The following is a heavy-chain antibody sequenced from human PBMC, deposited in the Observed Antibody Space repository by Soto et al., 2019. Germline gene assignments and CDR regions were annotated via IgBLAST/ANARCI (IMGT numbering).Heavy chain of an antibody. Sequence: QVQLVQSGAEVKKPGSSVKVSCKASGGTFSSYAISWVRQAPGQGLEWMGGIIPIFGTANYAQKFQGRVTITADESKSTAYMELSSLRSEDTAVYYCARGAVAGTGDYYYYGMDVWGQGTTVTVSS. CDR3: ARGAVAGTGDYYYYGMDV. V-gene: IGHV1-69*01. CDR2: IIPIFGTA. CDR1: GGTFSSYA. J-gene: IGHJ6*02. D-gene: IGHD6-19*01.